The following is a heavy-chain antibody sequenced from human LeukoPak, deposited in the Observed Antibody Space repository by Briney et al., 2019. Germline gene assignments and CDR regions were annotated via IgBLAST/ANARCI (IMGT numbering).Heavy chain of an antibody. CDR2: IKQDGREK. CDR3: AKGFGVHGLALDI. J-gene: IGHJ3*02. Sequence: PGGSLRLSCAASGFTFSNYWMNWVRQAPGKGLEWVATIKQDGREKYYVDSVKGRFTIARDNAKTSLFLQMNSLRPEDTAVYYCAKGFGVHGLALDIWGPGTMVTVSS. CDR1: GFTFSNYW. V-gene: IGHV3-7*05. D-gene: IGHD2-8*01.